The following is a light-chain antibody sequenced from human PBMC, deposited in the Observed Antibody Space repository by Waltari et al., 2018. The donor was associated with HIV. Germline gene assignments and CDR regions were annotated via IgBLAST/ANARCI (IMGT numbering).Light chain of an antibody. CDR2: EVS. J-gene: IGLJ2*01. CDR1: SSDVGGYNS. V-gene: IGLV2-14*01. CDR3: SSYTSSSTLE. Sequence: QSALTQPASVSGSPGQSITLSCTGTSSDVGGYNSVSWYQQPPRKAPKLMIYEVSNRPSGVSNRFSGSKSGNTASLTISGLQAEDEADYYCSSYTSSSTLEIGGGTKLTVL.